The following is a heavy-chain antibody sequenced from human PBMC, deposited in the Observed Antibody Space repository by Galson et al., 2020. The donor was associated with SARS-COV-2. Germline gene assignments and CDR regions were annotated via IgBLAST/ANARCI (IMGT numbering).Heavy chain of an antibody. CDR1: GGSISSGSYY. J-gene: IGHJ5*02. Sequence: SETLSLTCTVSGGSISSGSYYWSWIRQPAGKGLEWIGRIYTSGSTNYNPSLKSRVTISVDTSKNQFSLKLSSVTAADTAVYYCAREARVTFGGVANWFDHWGQGTLVTVSS. D-gene: IGHD3-16*01. V-gene: IGHV4-61*02. CDR2: IYTSGST. CDR3: AREARVTFGGVANWFDH.